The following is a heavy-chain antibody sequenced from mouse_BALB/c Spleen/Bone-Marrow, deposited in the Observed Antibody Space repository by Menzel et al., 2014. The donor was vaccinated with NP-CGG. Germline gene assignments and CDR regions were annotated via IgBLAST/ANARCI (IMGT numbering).Heavy chain of an antibody. CDR1: GYTFTSYW. Sequence: QVQLKESGAELVRPGASVKLSCKASGYTFTSYWINWVKQRPGQGLEWIGNIYPSDSYTNYNQKFKDKATLTVDKSSSTAYMQLSSQTSEDSADYYYTRGTRYYFDYWGQGTTLTVSS. V-gene: IGHV1-69*02. J-gene: IGHJ2*01. CDR2: IYPSDSYT. CDR3: TRGTRYYFDY. D-gene: IGHD3-3*01.